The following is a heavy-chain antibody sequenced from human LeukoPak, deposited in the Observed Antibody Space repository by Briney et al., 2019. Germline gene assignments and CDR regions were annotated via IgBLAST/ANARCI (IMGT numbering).Heavy chain of an antibody. V-gene: IGHV4-34*01. D-gene: IGHD3-3*01. J-gene: IGHJ4*02. Sequence: SETLSLTCAVYGGSFSGYYWSWIRQPPGKGLEWIGEINHSGSTNYNPSLKSRVTISVDTSKNQFSLKLSSVTAADTAVYYCAREGRSYDFWSGYYLGLFFDYWGQGTQVTVSS. CDR1: GGSFSGYY. CDR2: INHSGST. CDR3: AREGRSYDFWSGYYLGLFFDY.